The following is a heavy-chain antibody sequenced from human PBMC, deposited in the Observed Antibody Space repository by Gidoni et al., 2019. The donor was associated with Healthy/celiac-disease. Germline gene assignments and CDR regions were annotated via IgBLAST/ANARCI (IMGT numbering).Heavy chain of an antibody. CDR1: GFTVSSHY. Sequence: EVQLVEFGGGLVQLGGSLRLPCAASGFTVSSHYMSWVRQAPGKGLEWVSVIYSGGSTYYADSVKGRFPISRHNSKNTLYLQMNSLRAEDTAVYYCARDRGLRGFDYWGQGTLVTVSS. CDR2: IYSGGST. CDR3: ARDRGLRGFDY. J-gene: IGHJ4*02. V-gene: IGHV3-53*04.